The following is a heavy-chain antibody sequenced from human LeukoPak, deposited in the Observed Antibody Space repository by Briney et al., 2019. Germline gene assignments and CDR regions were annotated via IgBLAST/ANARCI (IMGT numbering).Heavy chain of an antibody. D-gene: IGHD1-1*01. CDR2: IYTSGST. J-gene: IGHJ4*02. Sequence: SETLSLTCTVSGGSISSGSYYWSWIRQPAGKGLEWIGRIYTSGSTNYNPSLKSRVTISVDTSKNQFSLKLSSVTAADTAVYYCARSRTLAENDYWGQGTLVTVSS. CDR3: ARSRTLAENDY. CDR1: GGSISSGSYY. V-gene: IGHV4-61*02.